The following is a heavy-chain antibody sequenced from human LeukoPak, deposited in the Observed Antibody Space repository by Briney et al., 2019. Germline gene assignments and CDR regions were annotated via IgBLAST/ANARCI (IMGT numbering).Heavy chain of an antibody. D-gene: IGHD3-22*01. Sequence: GESLKISCKGSGYSFTSYWIGWVRQMPGKGLEWMGIIYPGDSDTRYSPSFQGQVTISADKPISTAYLQWSSLKASDTAMYYCARIYDSSGYYYYYFDYWGQGTLVTVSS. CDR1: GYSFTSYW. CDR3: ARIYDSSGYYYYYFDY. J-gene: IGHJ4*02. CDR2: IYPGDSDT. V-gene: IGHV5-51*04.